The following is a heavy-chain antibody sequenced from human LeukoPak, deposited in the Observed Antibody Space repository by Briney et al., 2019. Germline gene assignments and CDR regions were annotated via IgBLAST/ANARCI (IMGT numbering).Heavy chain of an antibody. D-gene: IGHD2-2*01. J-gene: IGHJ5*01. V-gene: IGHV3-23*01. CDR1: GGFAFSSFV. CDR3: ANTRGNTVPYNWFDS. Sequence: GGSLRLSCAASGGFAFSSFVLSWVRQAPGKGLEWVSVISTSGDGTYYADSVKGRFTISRDNSKNTLYLQINSLRAEDTAVYYCANTRGNTVPYNWFDSWGQGTLVTVSS. CDR2: ISTSGDGT.